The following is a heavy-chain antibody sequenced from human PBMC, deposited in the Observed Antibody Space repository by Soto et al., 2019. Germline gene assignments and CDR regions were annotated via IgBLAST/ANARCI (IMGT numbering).Heavy chain of an antibody. J-gene: IGHJ4*02. CDR3: ARNMRAFWDCSYSQSISPDY. Sequence: QVQLVEAGGGVVQPGRSLRLSCAASGFTFSTYALNWVRQSPGKGLEWVAVISYDGSNKYYAASVKGRFTISRDNSKNTLYLQMNSLTAEDTAVYYCARNMRAFWDCSYSQSISPDYWGQGTLVTVSS. D-gene: IGHD1-26*01. V-gene: IGHV3-30-3*01. CDR2: ISYDGSNK. CDR1: GFTFSTYA.